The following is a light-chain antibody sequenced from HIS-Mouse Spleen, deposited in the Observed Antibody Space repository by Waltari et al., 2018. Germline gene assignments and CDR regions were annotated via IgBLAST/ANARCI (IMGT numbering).Light chain of an antibody. Sequence: QSVLTQPPSVSAAPGQKVTISCSGSSSNIGNNYVSWYQQLPETAPKLLVYDNNKRPSGIHARCSGSKSGTSATLGITGLQTGDEADYYCGTWDSSLSAGVFGGGTKLTVL. CDR2: DNN. CDR1: SSNIGNNY. V-gene: IGLV1-51*01. CDR3: GTWDSSLSAGV. J-gene: IGLJ2*01.